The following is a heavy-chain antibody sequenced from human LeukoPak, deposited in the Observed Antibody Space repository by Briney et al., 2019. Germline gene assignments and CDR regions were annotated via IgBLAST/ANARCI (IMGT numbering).Heavy chain of an antibody. CDR1: GFTFSSYA. CDR3: ARDPAGSGNNWFDP. V-gene: IGHV3-23*01. D-gene: IGHD3-10*01. Sequence: PGGSLRLSCAASGFTFSSYAMSWVRQAPGKGLEWVSAISGNGGSTYYADSVKGRFTISRDNSKNTLYLQMNSLRVEDTAVYYCARDPAGSGNNWFDPWGQGTLVTVSS. CDR2: ISGNGGST. J-gene: IGHJ5*02.